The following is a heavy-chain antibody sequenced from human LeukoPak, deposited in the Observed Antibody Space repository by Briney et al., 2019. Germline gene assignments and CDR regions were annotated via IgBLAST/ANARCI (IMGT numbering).Heavy chain of an antibody. V-gene: IGHV1-69*06. D-gene: IGHD5-18*01. CDR3: ARSLGYSYGYGY. CDR1: GGTFSSYA. Sequence: SVKVSCKASGGTFSSYAISWVRQAPGQGLEWMGGTIPIFGTANYAQKFQGRVTITADKSTSTAYMELSSLRSEDTAVYYCARSLGYSYGYGYWGQGTLVTVSS. CDR2: TIPIFGTA. J-gene: IGHJ4*02.